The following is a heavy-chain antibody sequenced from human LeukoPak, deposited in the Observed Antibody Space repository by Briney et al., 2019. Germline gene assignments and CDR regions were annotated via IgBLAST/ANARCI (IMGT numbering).Heavy chain of an antibody. J-gene: IGHJ3*02. Sequence: SQTLSLTCTVSGGSISSGGYYWSWIRQHPGKGLEWIGYIYYSGSTYYNPSLKSRVTISVDTSKNQFSLKLSSVTAADTAVYYCARGPRMIVVADDAFDIWGQGTMVTVSS. CDR1: GGSISSGGYY. V-gene: IGHV4-31*03. D-gene: IGHD3-22*01. CDR3: ARGPRMIVVADDAFDI. CDR2: IYYSGST.